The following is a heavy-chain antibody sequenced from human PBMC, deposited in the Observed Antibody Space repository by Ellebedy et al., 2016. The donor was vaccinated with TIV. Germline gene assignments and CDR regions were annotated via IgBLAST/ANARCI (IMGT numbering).Heavy chain of an antibody. V-gene: IGHV3-7*01. D-gene: IGHD2-21*01. J-gene: IGHJ4*02. CDR3: AKPYDGGSYVPWD. Sequence: GESLKISCATSGFTFSSYWMTWVRQAPGKGLEWVANIKQDGSEKYYVDSAKGRFTISRDNAKNSLYLQMNSLRAEDTAVYYCAKPYDGGSYVPWDWGQGTLVTVSS. CDR1: GFTFSSYW. CDR2: IKQDGSEK.